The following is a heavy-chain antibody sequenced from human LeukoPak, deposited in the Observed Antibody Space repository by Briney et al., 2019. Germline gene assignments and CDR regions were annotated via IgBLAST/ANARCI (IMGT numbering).Heavy chain of an antibody. Sequence: SETLSLTCTVSGGSISSSSYYWGWIRQPPGKGLEWIGSIYYSGSTYYNPSLKSRVTISVDTSKNQFSLKLSSVTAADTAVYYCARLHYDILTRPAGAFDIWGQGTMVTVSS. D-gene: IGHD3-9*01. CDR2: IYYSGST. CDR1: GGSISSSSYY. V-gene: IGHV4-39*01. CDR3: ARLHYDILTRPAGAFDI. J-gene: IGHJ3*02.